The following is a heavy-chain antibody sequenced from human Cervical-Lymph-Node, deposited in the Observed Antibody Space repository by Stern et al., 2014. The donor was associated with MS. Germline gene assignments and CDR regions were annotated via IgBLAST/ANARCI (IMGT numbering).Heavy chain of an antibody. CDR1: GFIFRNSG. J-gene: IGHJ4*02. D-gene: IGHD2-15*01. CDR3: TRDPRGYCSGGSCYQGFFDS. CDR2: VWQDGSNK. Sequence: VQLVQSGGGVVQPGRSLRLSCAASGFIFRNSGMHWVRQAPGKGLEWVAVVWQDGSNKYYADSVKGRFTISRDNSNNMVDLQMNSLRVEDMGIYYCTRDPRGYCSGGSCYQGFFDSWGRGTLVTVS. V-gene: IGHV3-33*01.